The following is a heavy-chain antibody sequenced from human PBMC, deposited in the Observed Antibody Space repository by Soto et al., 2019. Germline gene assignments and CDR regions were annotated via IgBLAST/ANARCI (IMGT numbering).Heavy chain of an antibody. CDR3: ARDPDGGSSLDY. Sequence: ASVKVSCKASGYTFTSYAMDWVRQAPGQRLEWMGWINAGNGNTKYSQKFQGRVTITRDTSASTAYMEPSSLRSEDTAVYYCARDPDGGSSLDYWGQGTLVTVSS. CDR2: INAGNGNT. CDR1: GYTFTSYA. D-gene: IGHD1-26*01. J-gene: IGHJ4*02. V-gene: IGHV1-3*01.